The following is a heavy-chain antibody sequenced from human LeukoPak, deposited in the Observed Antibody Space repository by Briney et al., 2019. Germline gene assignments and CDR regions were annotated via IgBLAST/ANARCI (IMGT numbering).Heavy chain of an antibody. CDR2: FDPEDGET. CDR1: GYTLTELS. Sequence: ASVKVSCTVSGYTLTELSMHWVRQAPGKGLEWMGGFDPEDGETIYAQKFQGRVTMTEDTSTDTAYMELSSLRSEDTAVYYCATGEVGAGAQDYWGQGTLVTVSS. V-gene: IGHV1-24*01. CDR3: ATGEVGAGAQDY. D-gene: IGHD1-26*01. J-gene: IGHJ4*02.